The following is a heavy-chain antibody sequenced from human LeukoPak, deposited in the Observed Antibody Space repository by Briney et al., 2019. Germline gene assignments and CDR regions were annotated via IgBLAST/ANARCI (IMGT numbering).Heavy chain of an antibody. V-gene: IGHV1-18*01. J-gene: IGHJ4*02. Sequence: ASVKVSCKASGYTFTSYGISWVRQAPGQGLEWMGWISAYNGNTNYAQKLQGRVTMTTDTSTSTAYMELRSLRSDDTAVYYCARDGPMGYSSSWDSYFDYWGQGTLVTVSS. CDR2: ISAYNGNT. CDR3: ARDGPMGYSSSWDSYFDY. CDR1: GYTFTSYG. D-gene: IGHD6-13*01.